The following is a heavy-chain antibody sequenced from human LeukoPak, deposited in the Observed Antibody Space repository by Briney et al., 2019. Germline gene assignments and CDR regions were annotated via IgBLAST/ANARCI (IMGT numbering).Heavy chain of an antibody. J-gene: IGHJ4*02. CDR3: AGKVYSVDY. V-gene: IGHV4-59*12. CDR2: IYYSGST. Sequence: SETLSLTCTVSGGSISSYYWSWIRQPPGKGLEWIGYIYYSGSTNYNPSLKSRVTISVDTSKNQFSLKLSSVTAADTAVYYCAGKVYSVDYWGQGTLVTVSS. D-gene: IGHD4-11*01. CDR1: GGSISSYY.